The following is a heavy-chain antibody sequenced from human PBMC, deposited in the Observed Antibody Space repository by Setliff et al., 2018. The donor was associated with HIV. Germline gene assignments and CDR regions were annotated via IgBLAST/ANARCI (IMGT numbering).Heavy chain of an antibody. J-gene: IGHJ3*02. D-gene: IGHD3-16*02. CDR1: GFTFSSYG. Sequence: GGSLRLSCAASGFTFSSYGMHWVRQAPGKGLAWVAVIWYDGSNKYYADSVKGRFTISRDNSKNTLYLQMNSLRAEDTAVYYCAKGGIRLGELSFLSDAFDIWGQGTMVTVSS. CDR3: AKGGIRLGELSFLSDAFDI. V-gene: IGHV3-33*06. CDR2: IWYDGSNK.